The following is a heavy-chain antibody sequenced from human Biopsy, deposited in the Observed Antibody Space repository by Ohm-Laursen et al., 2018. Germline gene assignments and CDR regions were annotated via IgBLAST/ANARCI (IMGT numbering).Heavy chain of an antibody. CDR3: ARNTGWYGDLYYFDY. J-gene: IGHJ4*02. CDR1: GYTLTELS. D-gene: IGHD6-19*01. CDR2: FAPENGKT. Sequence: ASVKVSCKVSGYTLTELSMHWVRQAPGRGLEWMGGFAPENGKTIYAQKFQGRVTMTEDTSTDTAYMELSSLRSEDTAVYFCARNTGWYGDLYYFDYWGQGTLVTVSS. V-gene: IGHV1-24*01.